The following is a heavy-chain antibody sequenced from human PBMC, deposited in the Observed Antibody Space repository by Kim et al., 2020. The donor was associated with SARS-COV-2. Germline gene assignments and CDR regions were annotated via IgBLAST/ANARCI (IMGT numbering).Heavy chain of an antibody. CDR1: GFTFRNYA. CDR2: ISSGGGNT. J-gene: IGHJ5*02. V-gene: IGHV3-23*01. D-gene: IGHD4-4*01. CDR3: AKAGVTTTSNWFDP. Sequence: GGSLRLSCAASGFTFRNYAMSWVRQAPGKGLEWVSTISSGGGNTYYADSVKGRFTISRDNSRNTLYLQMSSLRAEDTALYYCAKAGVTTTSNWFDPWGQGTLVTVSS.